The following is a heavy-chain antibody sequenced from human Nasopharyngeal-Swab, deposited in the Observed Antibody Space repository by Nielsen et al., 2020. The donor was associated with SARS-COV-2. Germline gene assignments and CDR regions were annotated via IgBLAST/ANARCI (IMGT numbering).Heavy chain of an antibody. Sequence: LKISCAASGFTFDDYAMHWVQQAPGKGLEWVSGISWNSGSIGYADSVKGRFTISRDNAKNSLYLQMNSLRAEDTALYYCASLSGSSSAYYYYMDVWGKGTTVTVSS. CDR1: GFTFDDYA. CDR2: ISWNSGSI. V-gene: IGHV3-9*01. D-gene: IGHD6-6*01. J-gene: IGHJ6*03. CDR3: ASLSGSSSAYYYYMDV.